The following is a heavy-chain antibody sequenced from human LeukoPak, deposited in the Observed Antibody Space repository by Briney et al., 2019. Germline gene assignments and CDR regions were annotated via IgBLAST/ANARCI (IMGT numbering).Heavy chain of an antibody. CDR2: VYHNGNT. V-gene: IGHV4-38-2*02. CDR3: ARETSPIIYY. Sequence: SETLSLTCTVSGYSISSGYYWGWIRQPPGKGLEWIANVYHNGNTFYNPSLKSRVTISVDTSNNQFSLTLTSVTAADTAVYFCARETSPIIYYWGQGMLVTVSS. J-gene: IGHJ4*02. CDR1: GYSISSGYY.